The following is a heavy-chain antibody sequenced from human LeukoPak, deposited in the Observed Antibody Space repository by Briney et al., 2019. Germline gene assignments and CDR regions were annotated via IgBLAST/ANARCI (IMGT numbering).Heavy chain of an antibody. V-gene: IGHV3-11*01. CDR1: GFTFSDYY. CDR2: ISGSGTTI. CDR3: ARDKEEWELLSGNYYGMGV. Sequence: GGSLRLSCAASGFTFSDYYVSWIRQAPGKGLEWVSYISGSGTTIYYADSVKGRFTISRDNAKNSLYLQMNSLRAEDTAVYYCARDKEEWELLSGNYYGMGVWGQGTTVTVSS. J-gene: IGHJ6*02. D-gene: IGHD1-26*01.